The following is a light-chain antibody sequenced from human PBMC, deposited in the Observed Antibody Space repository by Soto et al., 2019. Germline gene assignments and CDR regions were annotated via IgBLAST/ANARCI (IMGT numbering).Light chain of an antibody. CDR1: QSISSY. CDR2: AAS. J-gene: IGKJ3*01. CDR3: QQSYSTPFT. Sequence: DIPMTQSPSSLSASVGDRVTITCRASQSISSYLNWYQQKPGKAPKLLIYAASSLQSGVPSRFSGSGSGTDFTLTISSLQPEDFATYYGQQSYSTPFTFGPGTKVDIK. V-gene: IGKV1-39*01.